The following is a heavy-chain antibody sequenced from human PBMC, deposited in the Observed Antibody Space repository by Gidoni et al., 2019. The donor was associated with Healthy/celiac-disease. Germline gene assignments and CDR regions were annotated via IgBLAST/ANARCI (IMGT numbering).Heavy chain of an antibody. Sequence: QVQLQESGPGLVTPSETLSLTCTVSGGSISSYYWSWIRQPPGKGLEWIWYIYYSGSTNYHPSLKSRVTISVDTSKNQFSLKLSSVTAADTAVYYCAREGGDYYYYYGMDVWGQGTTVTVSS. V-gene: IGHV4-59*01. CDR2: IYYSGST. CDR1: GGSISSYY. CDR3: AREGGDYYYYYGMDV. J-gene: IGHJ6*02. D-gene: IGHD2-15*01.